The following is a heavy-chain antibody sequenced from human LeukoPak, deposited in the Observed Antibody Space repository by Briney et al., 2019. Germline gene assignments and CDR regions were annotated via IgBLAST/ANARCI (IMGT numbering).Heavy chain of an antibody. D-gene: IGHD3-22*01. CDR1: GFTLSDYG. CDR3: AKDRGPDNYYDSSGPPPTSYGMDV. CDR2: IWSDGSNK. Sequence: PAGKSLRLSCAASGFTLSDYGMHWVRQAPGKGLEWVTVIWSDGSNKYYADSVKGRFTISRDNSKNTLYLQMNSLRAEDTAVYYCAKDRGPDNYYDSSGPPPTSYGMDVWGQGTTVTVSS. J-gene: IGHJ6*02. V-gene: IGHV3-33*06.